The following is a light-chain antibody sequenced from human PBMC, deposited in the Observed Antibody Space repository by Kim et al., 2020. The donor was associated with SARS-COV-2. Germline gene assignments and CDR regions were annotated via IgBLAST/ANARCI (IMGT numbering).Light chain of an antibody. CDR2: DAS. CDR1: QSVSTW. J-gene: IGKJ1*01. Sequence: DIQMTQSPSTLSASVGERVTITCRASQSVSTWLAWYQQKPGEAPKLLIYDASALESGVPSRFGGSGSGTEFTLTITSLQPDDFATYYCQQYNSYSKTFGQGTKVDIK. V-gene: IGKV1-5*01. CDR3: QQYNSYSKT.